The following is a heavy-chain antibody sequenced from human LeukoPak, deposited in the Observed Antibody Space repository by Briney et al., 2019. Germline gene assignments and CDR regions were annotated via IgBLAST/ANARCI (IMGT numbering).Heavy chain of an antibody. CDR3: AREVYYYDSSGYYYFDY. D-gene: IGHD3-22*01. V-gene: IGHV4-30-4*01. Sequence: SETLSLTCTVSGGSISSGDYYWSWIRQPPGKGLEWIGYIYYSGSTYYNPSLKSRVTISVDTSKNQFSLKLSSVTAADTAVYYCAREVYYYDSSGYYYFDYWGQGTPVTVSS. CDR2: IYYSGST. CDR1: GGSISSGDYY. J-gene: IGHJ4*02.